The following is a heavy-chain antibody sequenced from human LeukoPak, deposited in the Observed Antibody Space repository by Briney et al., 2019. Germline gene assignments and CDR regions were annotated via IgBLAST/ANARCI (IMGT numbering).Heavy chain of an antibody. D-gene: IGHD2-21*02. CDR2: IYHSGST. V-gene: IGHV4-38-2*02. CDR3: AREGHIVVVTASDY. Sequence: SETLSLTCTVSGYSISSGYYWGWIRQPPGKGLEWIGSIYHSGSTYYNPSLKSRVTISVDTSKNQFSLKLSSVTAADTAVYYCAREGHIVVVTASDYWGQGTLVTVSS. CDR1: GYSISSGYY. J-gene: IGHJ4*02.